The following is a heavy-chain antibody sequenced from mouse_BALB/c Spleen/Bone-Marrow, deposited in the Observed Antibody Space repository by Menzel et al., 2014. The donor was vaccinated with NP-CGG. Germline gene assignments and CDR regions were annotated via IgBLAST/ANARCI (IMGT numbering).Heavy chain of an antibody. CDR1: GFSLTGYG. V-gene: IGHV2-6-7*01. Sequence: VQLQESGPGLVAPSQSLSITCTVSGFSLTGYGVNWVRQPPGKGLEWLGLIWGDGSTDYNSALKSRLSISKDNSKSXVFFNFNRPPTDYPARFYWCSYGGCGIDYLGQGTPGTGSS. CDR2: IWGDGST. D-gene: IGHD2-12*01. J-gene: IGHJ4*01. CDR3: CSYGGCGIDY.